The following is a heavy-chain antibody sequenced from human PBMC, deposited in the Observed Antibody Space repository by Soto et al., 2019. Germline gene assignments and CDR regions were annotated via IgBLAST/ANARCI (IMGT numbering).Heavy chain of an antibody. D-gene: IGHD2-2*01. CDR2: IRSKANSYAT. Sequence: PGGSLRLSCAASGFTFSGSAMHWVRQASGKGLEWVGRIRSKANSYATAYAASVKGRFTISRDDSKNTAYLQMNSLKTEDTAVYYFTRGERWKLNGDIVVVPAANDYYYYMDVWGKGTTVTVSS. CDR3: TRGERWKLNGDIVVVPAANDYYYYMDV. J-gene: IGHJ6*03. V-gene: IGHV3-73*01. CDR1: GFTFSGSA.